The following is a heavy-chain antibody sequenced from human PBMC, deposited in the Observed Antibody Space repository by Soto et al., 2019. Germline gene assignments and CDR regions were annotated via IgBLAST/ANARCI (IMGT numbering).Heavy chain of an antibody. CDR3: VKQAHGLDGVAFDY. CDR1: GFIFSEST. D-gene: IGHD2-15*01. J-gene: IGHJ4*02. CDR2: VSTSGRST. V-gene: IGHV3-64D*06. Sequence: GSLRLSCSASGFIFSESTIYWVRQVPGKGLEAISAVSTSGRSTYYADSVKDRFTISRDNSKNTLFLQMGSPRPEDTAIYYCVKQAHGLDGVAFDYWGQGTQVTVS.